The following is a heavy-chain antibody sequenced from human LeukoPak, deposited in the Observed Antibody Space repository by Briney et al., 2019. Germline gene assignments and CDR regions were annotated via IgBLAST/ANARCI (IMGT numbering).Heavy chain of an antibody. CDR2: ISYDGSNK. V-gene: IGHV3-30-3*01. CDR3: ARPETWGMVAFDI. D-gene: IGHD2-8*01. Sequence: PGRSLRLSCAASGFTFSSYAMHWVRQAPGKGLEWVAVISYDGSNKYYADSVKGRFTISRDNSKNTLYLQMNSLRAEDTAVYYCARPETWGMVAFDIWGQGTMVTVSS. J-gene: IGHJ3*02. CDR1: GFTFSSYA.